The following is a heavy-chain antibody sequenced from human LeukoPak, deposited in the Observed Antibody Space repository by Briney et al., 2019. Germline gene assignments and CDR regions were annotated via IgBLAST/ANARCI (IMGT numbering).Heavy chain of an antibody. CDR1: GGTFRKYA. D-gene: IGHD2-8*01. CDR3: ARPKYCADGVCYWSLDY. V-gene: IGHV1-69*05. Sequence: SVKVSCRASGGTFRKYAIYWVRQAPGQGLQWMGRIIPLSGTSDFAQGFQGRVTLTTDASTSTAYMELTSLRSEDTAVYYCARPKYCADGVCYWSLDYWGQGTLVTVSS. CDR2: IIPLSGTS. J-gene: IGHJ4*02.